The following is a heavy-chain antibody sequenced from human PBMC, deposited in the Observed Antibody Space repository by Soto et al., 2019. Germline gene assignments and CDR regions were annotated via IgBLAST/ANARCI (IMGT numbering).Heavy chain of an antibody. Sequence: ASVKVSCKASGYTFSGHYMHWIRQAPGQGPEWLGWINANSGDTDRAPKFQDRLTMTRDTSISTAYMELSRLRSEDTAVYYCARGESVVVAATPWVGWFDPWGQGTLVTVSS. D-gene: IGHD2-15*01. J-gene: IGHJ5*02. V-gene: IGHV1-2*02. CDR1: GYTFSGHY. CDR3: ARGESVVVAATPWVGWFDP. CDR2: INANSGDT.